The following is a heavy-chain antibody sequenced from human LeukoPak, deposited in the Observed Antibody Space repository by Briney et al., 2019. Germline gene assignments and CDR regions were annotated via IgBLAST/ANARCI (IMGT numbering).Heavy chain of an antibody. J-gene: IGHJ6*02. Sequence: GASVKVSCKASGYTFTGFYMHWVRQAPGQGLEWMGWINPNSGGTNYAQKFQGWVTMTRDTSISTAYMELSRLRSDDTAVYYCARDGRKMATRPAYGMDVWGQGTTVTVSS. CDR3: ARDGRKMATRPAYGMDV. V-gene: IGHV1-2*04. CDR1: GYTFTGFY. CDR2: INPNSGGT. D-gene: IGHD5-24*01.